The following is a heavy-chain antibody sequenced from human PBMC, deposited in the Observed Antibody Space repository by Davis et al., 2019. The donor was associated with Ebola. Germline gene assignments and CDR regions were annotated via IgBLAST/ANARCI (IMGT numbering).Heavy chain of an antibody. D-gene: IGHD1-26*01. Sequence: SCKASGFTFSSYAMHWVRQAPGKGLEWVAVISYDGSNKYYADSVKGRFTISRDNSKNTLYLQMNSLRAEDTAVYYCARGSKWELLTFAFDYWGQGTLVTVSS. CDR1: GFTFSSYA. CDR2: ISYDGSNK. V-gene: IGHV3-30-3*01. CDR3: ARGSKWELLTFAFDY. J-gene: IGHJ4*02.